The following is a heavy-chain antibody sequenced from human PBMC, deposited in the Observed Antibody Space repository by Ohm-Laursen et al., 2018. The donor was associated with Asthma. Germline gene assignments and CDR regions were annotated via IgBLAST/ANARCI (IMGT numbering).Heavy chain of an antibody. Sequence: SLRLSCAASGFTFSRYAMSWVRQAPGKGLEWVSTLSGTVNSTYYADSVKGRFTISRDNSKKTLYLQMNSLRVGDTAVYYCARGPRFDPWGQGTLVTVSS. CDR2: LSGTVNST. CDR1: GFTFSRYA. J-gene: IGHJ5*02. V-gene: IGHV3-23*01. CDR3: ARGPRFDP.